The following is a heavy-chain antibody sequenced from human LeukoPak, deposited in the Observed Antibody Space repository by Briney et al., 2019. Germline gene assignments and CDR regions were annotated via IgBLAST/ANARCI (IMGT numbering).Heavy chain of an antibody. D-gene: IGHD6-13*01. CDR1: GFTFSSYA. CDR2: ISGSGGST. V-gene: IGHV3-23*01. CDR3: ARAGRIAAARGAFDI. Sequence: GASLRLSCAAPGFTFSSYAMSWVRQAPGKGLEWVSAISGSGGSTYYADSVKGRFTISRDNAKNSLYLQMNSLRAEDTAVYYCARAGRIAAARGAFDIWGQGTMVTVSS. J-gene: IGHJ3*02.